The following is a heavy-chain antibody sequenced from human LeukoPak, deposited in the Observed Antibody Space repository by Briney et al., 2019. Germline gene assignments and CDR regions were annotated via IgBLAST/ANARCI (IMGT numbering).Heavy chain of an antibody. D-gene: IGHD2-8*02. V-gene: IGHV3-21*01. CDR2: ISGSSTYI. Sequence: GGSLRLSCAASGFTFTTYSMNWVRQAPGKGLEWVSCISGSSTYIYYADSVKGRFTISRDNAKNSLYLQMSSLRAEDTAVYCCARGYCNGGDCYFADWGQGTLVTVSS. J-gene: IGHJ4*02. CDR3: ARGYCNGGDCYFAD. CDR1: GFTFTTYS.